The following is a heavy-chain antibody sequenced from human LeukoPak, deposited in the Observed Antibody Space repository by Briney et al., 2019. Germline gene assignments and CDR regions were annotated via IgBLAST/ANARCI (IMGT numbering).Heavy chain of an antibody. CDR2: IFYSGTT. Sequence: SETLSLTCTVSLGSFTSHYWNWIRQPPGKGLEWIGYIFYSGTTNYNPSLKSRVTMSVDTSKNQFSLKLSSVTAADTAVYYCAREGPTMVTDQIYLYFDLWGRGTLVTVSS. CDR1: LGSFTSHY. J-gene: IGHJ2*01. CDR3: AREGPTMVTDQIYLYFDL. V-gene: IGHV4-59*11. D-gene: IGHD4/OR15-4a*01.